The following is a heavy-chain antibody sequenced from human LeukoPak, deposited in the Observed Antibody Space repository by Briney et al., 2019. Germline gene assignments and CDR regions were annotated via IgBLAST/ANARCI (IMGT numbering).Heavy chain of an antibody. V-gene: IGHV3-30-3*01. CDR1: GFTFSGYP. CDR3: ARDFIVVVPAAIMGIFDY. CDR2: ISYDGSNK. D-gene: IGHD2-2*01. Sequence: GGSLRLSCAASGFTFSGYPMHWVRQAPGKGLEWVAVISYDGSNKYYADSVKGRFTISRDNSKNTLYLQMNSLRAEDTAVYYCARDFIVVVPAAIMGIFDYWGQGTLVTVSS. J-gene: IGHJ4*02.